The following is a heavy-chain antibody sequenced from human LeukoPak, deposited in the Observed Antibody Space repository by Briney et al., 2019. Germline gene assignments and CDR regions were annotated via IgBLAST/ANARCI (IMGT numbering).Heavy chain of an antibody. V-gene: IGHV3-74*01. J-gene: IGHJ4*02. Sequence: GGSLRLSCAASGFTFTNYWMHWVRQAPGEGLFWVSRINSDGSVTRYADSVKGRFTISRDNAKNTVFLQMNSLRTEDTAVYYCARDRGALDYWGQGTLVTVSS. CDR3: ARDRGALDY. CDR2: INSDGSVT. D-gene: IGHD1-26*01. CDR1: GFTFTNYW.